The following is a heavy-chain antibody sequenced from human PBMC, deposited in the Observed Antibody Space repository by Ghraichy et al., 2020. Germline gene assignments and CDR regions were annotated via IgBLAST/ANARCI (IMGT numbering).Heavy chain of an antibody. V-gene: IGHV3-23*01. J-gene: IGHJ5*02. CDR1: GLTFSSYA. Sequence: LSLTCVASGLTFSSYAMTWVRQAPGNGLDWVSRISAGGGSAYYADSGKGRFSISRDNSKDTMYLQMNSLRAEDAAVYFCAKAWGYCSGGTCPPYNWFDPGGKGTLVTVSS. CDR2: ISAGGGSA. CDR3: AKAWGYCSGGTCPPYNWFDP. D-gene: IGHD2-15*01.